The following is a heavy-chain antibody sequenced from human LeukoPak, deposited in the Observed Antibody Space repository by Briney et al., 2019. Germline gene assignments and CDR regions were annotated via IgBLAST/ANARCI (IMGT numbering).Heavy chain of an antibody. CDR3: ARAVIAFGGGVVGWYFDL. CDR2: IYNSGGA. J-gene: IGHJ2*01. CDR1: GGSFSSSY. Sequence: SETLSLTCTVSGGSFSSSYWTWVRQAPGKRLEWIGYIYNSGGAYQNPSLEGRMSISVDPPRNQFSLNLSSMTAADTAIYYCARAVIAFGGGVVGWYFDLWGRGTLVTVSS. V-gene: IGHV4-4*08. D-gene: IGHD3-16*02.